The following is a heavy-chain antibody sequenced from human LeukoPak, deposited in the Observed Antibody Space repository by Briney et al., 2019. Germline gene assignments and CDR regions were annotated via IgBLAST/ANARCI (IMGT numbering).Heavy chain of an antibody. V-gene: IGHV3-74*01. CDR2: INDDGSST. Sequence: GGSMRLSCVASAFSDKSNYMSWVRQAPGKGLEWVSRINDDGSSTTYADSVKGRFTISRDDAKNMLFLQMNSLRGEDTAVYYCVRGGPSTWSWGQGTLVTVSS. CDR1: AFSDKSNY. CDR3: VRGGPSTWS. J-gene: IGHJ5*02. D-gene: IGHD2-15*01.